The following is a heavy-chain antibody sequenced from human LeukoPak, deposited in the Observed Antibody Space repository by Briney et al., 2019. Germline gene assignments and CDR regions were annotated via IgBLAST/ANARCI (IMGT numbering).Heavy chain of an antibody. CDR3: ARLRWTCTNGACYTGFEY. D-gene: IGHD2-8*01. J-gene: IGHJ4*02. Sequence: GGSLRLSCAASGFTFSDYYMSWIRQAPGKGREWVANIKQDGSEKYFVDSVKGRFTFSRDNAENSLYLLMNSLRAEDTAIYYCARLRWTCTNGACYTGFEYWGQGTLVTVSS. CDR2: IKQDGSEK. V-gene: IGHV3-7*01. CDR1: GFTFSDYY.